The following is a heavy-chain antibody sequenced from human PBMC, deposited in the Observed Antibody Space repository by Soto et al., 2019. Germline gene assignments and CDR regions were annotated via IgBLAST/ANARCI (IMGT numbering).Heavy chain of an antibody. J-gene: IGHJ4*02. CDR1: GFTFSSYW. CDR2: IKQDGSEK. CDR3: ARVVSQYYDILTGYVDY. D-gene: IGHD3-9*01. Sequence: GESLKISCAASGFTFSSYWMSWVRQAPGKGLEWVANIKQDGSEKYYVDSVKGRFTISRDNAKNSLYLQMNSLRAEDTAVYYCARVVSQYYDILTGYVDYWGQGTLVTVSS. V-gene: IGHV3-7*01.